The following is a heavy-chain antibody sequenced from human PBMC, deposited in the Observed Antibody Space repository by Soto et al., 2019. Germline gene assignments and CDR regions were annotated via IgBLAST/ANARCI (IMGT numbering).Heavy chain of an antibody. CDR2: ISYDGSNK. CDR1: GFTFSSYG. D-gene: IGHD3-22*01. CDR3: AKDLYYYDSSGIGY. V-gene: IGHV3-30*18. Sequence: GGSLRLSCAASGFTFSSYGMHWVRQAPGKGLEWVAVISYDGSNKYYADSVKGRFTISRDNSKNTLYLQMNSLRAEDTAVYYCAKDLYYYDSSGIGYWGQGTLVTVSS. J-gene: IGHJ4*02.